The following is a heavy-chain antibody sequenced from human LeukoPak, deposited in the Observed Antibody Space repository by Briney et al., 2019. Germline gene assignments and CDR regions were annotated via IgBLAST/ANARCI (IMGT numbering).Heavy chain of an antibody. CDR2: IRYDGSIK. D-gene: IGHD1-7*01. Sequence: GGSLRLSSAASEFTFSSYGLHWVRQAPGKGLEWVAFIRYDGSIKYYADSVKGRFTISRDNSKNTLYLQMHSLRAEDTAVYYCAKPVQRGVYNWNYLGWFDPWGLGTLVTVSS. J-gene: IGHJ5*02. V-gene: IGHV3-30*02. CDR1: EFTFSSYG. CDR3: AKPVQRGVYNWNYLGWFDP.